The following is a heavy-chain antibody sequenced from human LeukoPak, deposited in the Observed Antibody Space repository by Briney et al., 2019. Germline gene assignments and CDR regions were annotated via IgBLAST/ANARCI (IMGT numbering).Heavy chain of an antibody. CDR3: ARDNNRKDDS. J-gene: IGHJ5*02. V-gene: IGHV3-7*01. CDR1: GFTFSNYW. CDR2: MNPDGSAK. Sequence: GSLRLSCAASGFTFSNYWMTWVRQAPGKGLEWVANMNPDGSAKYYVDSVRGRFAISRDNARNSLYLQMNNLRAEDTAVYYCARDNNRKDDSWGQGTLVTVSS. D-gene: IGHD1-14*01.